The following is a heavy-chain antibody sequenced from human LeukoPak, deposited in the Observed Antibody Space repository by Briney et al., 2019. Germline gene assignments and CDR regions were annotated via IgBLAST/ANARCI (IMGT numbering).Heavy chain of an antibody. CDR1: GFTFSHYW. D-gene: IGHD2-8*02. Sequence: PGGSLRLSCEASGFTFSHYWMHWVRHAPGKGRVWVSRTNTDGSSTSYVDSVKGRFTISRDNAKNTMYLQMNSLRAEDTAMYYCVPTDSTGLDWGQGTLVTVSS. CDR2: TNTDGSST. J-gene: IGHJ4*02. CDR3: VPTDSTGLD. V-gene: IGHV3-74*01.